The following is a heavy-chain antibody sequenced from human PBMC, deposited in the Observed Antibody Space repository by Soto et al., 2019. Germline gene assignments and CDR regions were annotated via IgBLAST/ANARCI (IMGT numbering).Heavy chain of an antibody. CDR2: ISYDGSNK. CDR1: GFTFSSYA. D-gene: IGHD5-18*01. Sequence: QVQLVESGGGVVQPGRSLRLSCAASGFTFSSYAMHWVRQAPGKGLEWVAVISYDGSNKYYADSVKGRFTISRDNSKNTLYLPRNSLRAEDTAVYYCARDPLWGTAMVLWYFDLWGRGTLVTVSS. J-gene: IGHJ2*01. V-gene: IGHV3-30-3*01. CDR3: ARDPLWGTAMVLWYFDL.